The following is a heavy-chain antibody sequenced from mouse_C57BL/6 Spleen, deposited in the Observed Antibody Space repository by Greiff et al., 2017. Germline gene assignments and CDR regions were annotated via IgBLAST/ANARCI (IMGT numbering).Heavy chain of an antibody. CDR3: ARWGDGYDSDY. Sequence: VQLQQPGAELVMPGASVKLSCKASGYTFTSYWMHWVKQRPGQGLEWIGEIDPSDSYTNYNQKFKGKSTLTVDKSSSTAYIELSSLTSEDSAVYYCARWGDGYDSDYWGQGTTLTVSS. CDR2: IDPSDSYT. CDR1: GYTFTSYW. J-gene: IGHJ2*01. V-gene: IGHV1-69*01. D-gene: IGHD2-2*01.